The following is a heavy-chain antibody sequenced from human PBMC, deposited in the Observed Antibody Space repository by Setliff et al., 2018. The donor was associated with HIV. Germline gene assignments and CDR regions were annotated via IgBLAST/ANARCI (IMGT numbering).Heavy chain of an antibody. V-gene: IGHV4-61*01. Sequence: SETLSLTCTVSGGSISSGSYYWSWIRQPPGKGLEWIGSIYYSGSTNYNPSLKSRVTISVDTSKNQFSLKLSSVTAADTAVYYCAREEDYNFWSGYDWFDPWGQGTLVTVSS. J-gene: IGHJ5*02. CDR1: GGSISSGSYY. CDR3: AREEDYNFWSGYDWFDP. CDR2: IYYSGST. D-gene: IGHD3-3*01.